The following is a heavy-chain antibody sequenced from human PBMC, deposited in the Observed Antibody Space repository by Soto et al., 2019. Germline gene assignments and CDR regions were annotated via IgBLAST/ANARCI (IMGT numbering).Heavy chain of an antibody. CDR2: ISGSSTYI. V-gene: IGHV3-21*04. J-gene: IGHJ4*02. CDR1: GFTFSYYS. D-gene: IGHD6-19*01. Sequence: EVQLVESGGGLVKPGESLRVSCAASGFTFSYYSLHWVRQAPGQWLVLDPSISGSSTYIYYADRVKGRFTISRDNAKNSLYLRMDSLRAEDTAVYYCERGAGTGLYHSGWSPRYWGQGTLVTVSS. CDR3: ERGAGTGLYHSGWSPRY.